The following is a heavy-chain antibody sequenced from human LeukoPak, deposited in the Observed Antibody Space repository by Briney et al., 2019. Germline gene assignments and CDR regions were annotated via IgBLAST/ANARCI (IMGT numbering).Heavy chain of an antibody. V-gene: IGHV4-59*01. Sequence: SETLSLTCTVSGGSISSYYWSWIRQPPGKGLEWIGYIYYSGSTNYNPYLKSRVTISVDTSENQFSLKLSSVTAADTAVYYCARYSSSWSLSPTGHFDYWGQGTLVTVSS. J-gene: IGHJ4*02. CDR2: IYYSGST. CDR3: ARYSSSWSLSPTGHFDY. D-gene: IGHD6-13*01. CDR1: GGSISSYY.